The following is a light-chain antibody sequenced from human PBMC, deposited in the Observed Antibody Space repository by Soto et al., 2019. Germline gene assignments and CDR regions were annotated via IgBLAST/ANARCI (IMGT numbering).Light chain of an antibody. V-gene: IGKV3-15*01. CDR3: QQGHNWPLT. CDR2: GAT. J-gene: IGKJ2*01. Sequence: EIVMTQSPATLSVSPGERATLSCRASQSITSELAGYQQKPGQPPRLLVYGATTRATGVPARFTGTESGSEFTLTISGLQSEDLALYYCQQGHNWPLTFGQGTRLEI. CDR1: QSITSE.